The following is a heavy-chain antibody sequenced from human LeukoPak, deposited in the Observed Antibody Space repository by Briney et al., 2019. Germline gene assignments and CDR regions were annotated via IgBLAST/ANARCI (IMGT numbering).Heavy chain of an antibody. CDR1: GYTFTGYY. Sequence: ASVKVSCKASGYTFTGYYMLWVRQAPGQGLEWMGWISPNSGGTNYAQKFQGWVTMTKDTSISTAYMELSRLRSDDTAVYYCARGFYGSGSYYKLDYWGQGTLVTVSS. D-gene: IGHD3-10*01. CDR3: ARGFYGSGSYYKLDY. J-gene: IGHJ4*02. CDR2: ISPNSGGT. V-gene: IGHV1-2*04.